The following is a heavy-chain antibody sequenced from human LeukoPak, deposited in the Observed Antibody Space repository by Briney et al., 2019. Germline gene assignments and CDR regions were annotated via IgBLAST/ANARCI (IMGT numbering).Heavy chain of an antibody. CDR1: GGSISSGGYY. J-gene: IGHJ5*02. CDR2: IYYSGST. D-gene: IGHD3-10*01. V-gene: IGHV4-31*03. Sequence: SQTLSLTCTVSGGSISSGGYYWSWIRQHPGKGREWIGYIYYSGSTYYNPSLKSRVTISVDTSKNQFSLKLSSVTAVGNAVYYCATNCGSGSCVTRRLGNWFDPWGQGTLVTVSS. CDR3: ATNCGSGSCVTRRLGNWFDP.